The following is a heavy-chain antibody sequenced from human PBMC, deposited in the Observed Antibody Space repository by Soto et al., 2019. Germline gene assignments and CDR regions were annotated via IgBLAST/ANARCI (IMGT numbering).Heavy chain of an antibody. Sequence: QVQLQESGPGLVKPSQTLSLTCTVSGGSISSGGYYWSWLRQHPGKGLEWIGYIYYSGSTYYNPSLKSRVTISVDTSKNQFSLKLSSVTAADTAVYYCARGWGSSKRKDAFDIWGQGTMVTVSS. D-gene: IGHD6-13*01. CDR1: GGSISSGGYY. CDR2: IYYSGST. V-gene: IGHV4-31*03. J-gene: IGHJ3*02. CDR3: ARGWGSSKRKDAFDI.